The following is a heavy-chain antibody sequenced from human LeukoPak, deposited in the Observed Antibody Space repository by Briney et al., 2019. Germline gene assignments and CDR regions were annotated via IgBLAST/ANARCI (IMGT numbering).Heavy chain of an antibody. CDR1: GFTVSSNY. D-gene: IGHD1-26*01. J-gene: IGHJ4*02. Sequence: GGSLRLSCSASGFTVSSNYMSWVRQAPGKGLEWVSVIYIGGSTYYADSVKGRFTISIDNSKNTLYLQMNSLRAEDTAVYYCARDLWWELPQLGGNYWGQGTLVTVSS. V-gene: IGHV3-53*01. CDR3: ARDLWWELPQLGGNY. CDR2: IYIGGST.